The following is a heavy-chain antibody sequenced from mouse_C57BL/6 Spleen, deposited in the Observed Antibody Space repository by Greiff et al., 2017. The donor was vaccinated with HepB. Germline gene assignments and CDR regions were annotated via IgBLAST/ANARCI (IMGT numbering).Heavy chain of an antibody. CDR3: ASPYYYGSSSWYFDV. CDR1: GYAFSSSW. Sequence: QVQLQQSGPELVKPGASVKISCKASGYAFSSSWMNWVKQRPGKGLEWIGRIYPGDGDTNYNGKFKGKATLTADKSSSTAYMQLSSLTSEDSAVYFCASPYYYGSSSWYFDVWGTGTTVTVSS. V-gene: IGHV1-82*01. CDR2: IYPGDGDT. D-gene: IGHD1-1*01. J-gene: IGHJ1*03.